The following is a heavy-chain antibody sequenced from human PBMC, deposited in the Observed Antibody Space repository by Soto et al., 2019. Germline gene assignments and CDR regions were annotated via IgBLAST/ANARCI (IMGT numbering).Heavy chain of an antibody. D-gene: IGHD3-22*01. V-gene: IGHV1-18*01. Sequence: GASVKVSCKASGYTFTSYGISWVRQAPGQGLEWMGWISAYNGNTNYAQKLQGRVTMTTDTSTSTAYMELRSLRSDDTAVYYCARHHVTHQYYYDSSGYYETDYWGQGTLVTVSS. J-gene: IGHJ4*02. CDR1: GYTFTSYG. CDR2: ISAYNGNT. CDR3: ARHHVTHQYYYDSSGYYETDY.